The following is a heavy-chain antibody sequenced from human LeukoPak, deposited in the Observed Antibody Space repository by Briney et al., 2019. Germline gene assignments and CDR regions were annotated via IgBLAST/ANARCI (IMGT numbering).Heavy chain of an antibody. CDR3: AREGSGYGDHYLDL. CDR1: GFTVSANY. D-gene: IGHD4-17*01. Sequence: PGGSLRLSCAASGFTVSANYMSWVRQAPGKGLEWVSVLYAGGNTYYADSVKGRFTISRDNSRNTVYLQMNSLRAEDTAVYYCAREGSGYGDHYLDLWGQGTLITVSS. V-gene: IGHV3-66*01. CDR2: LYAGGNT. J-gene: IGHJ4*02.